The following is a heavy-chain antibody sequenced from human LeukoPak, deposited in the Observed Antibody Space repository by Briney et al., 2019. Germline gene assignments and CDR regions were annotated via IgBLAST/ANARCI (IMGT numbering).Heavy chain of an antibody. D-gene: IGHD1-7*01. CDR1: GFTFDDYT. CDR3: TRVTGTTVFDY. CDR2: VSWNSYNI. Sequence: GGSLRLSCAASGFTFDDYTMHWVRQAPGKGLEWVSCVSWNSYNIGYADSVRGRFTIARDNAKNSLYLQMNSLRAGDTAFYYCTRVTGTTVFDYWGQGTLVTVSS. V-gene: IGHV3-9*01. J-gene: IGHJ4*02.